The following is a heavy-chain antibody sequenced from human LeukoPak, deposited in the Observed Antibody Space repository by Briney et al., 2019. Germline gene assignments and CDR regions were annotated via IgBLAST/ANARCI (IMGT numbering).Heavy chain of an antibody. Sequence: GASVKVSCKASGGTFSSYAISWVRQAPGQGLEWMGGIIPIFGTANYAQKFQGRVTITADESTSTAYMELSSLRSEDTAVYYCARDRVVGAGYFDYWGQGTLVTVSS. V-gene: IGHV1-69*13. CDR3: ARDRVVGAGYFDY. D-gene: IGHD1-26*01. CDR1: GGTFSSYA. CDR2: IIPIFGTA. J-gene: IGHJ4*02.